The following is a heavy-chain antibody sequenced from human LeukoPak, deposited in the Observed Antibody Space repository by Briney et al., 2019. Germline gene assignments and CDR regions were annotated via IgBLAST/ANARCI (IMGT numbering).Heavy chain of an antibody. V-gene: IGHV3-7*05. D-gene: IGHD2-15*01. CDR3: AKDQYCSGGSCYSLQYYYDGMDV. CDR2: IKEDGSAK. Sequence: GGSLRLSCAASGFTFSRCWMTWVRQAPGKGLEWVANIKEDGSAKYYVDSVKGRFTISRDNSKNTLYLQMNSLRAEDTAVYYCAKDQYCSGGSCYSLQYYYDGMDVWGQGTTVTVSS. J-gene: IGHJ6*02. CDR1: GFTFSRCW.